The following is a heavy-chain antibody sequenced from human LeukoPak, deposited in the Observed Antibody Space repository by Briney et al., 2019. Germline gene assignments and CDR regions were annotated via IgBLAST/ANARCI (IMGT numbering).Heavy chain of an antibody. Sequence: GGSLRLSCAASGFTFSSYSMNWVRQAPGKGLEWVSSISSSSSYIYYADSVKGRFTISRDNAKNSLYLQMNSLRAEDTAVYYCARETGYGGNSERYYFDYWGQGTPVTVSS. J-gene: IGHJ4*02. V-gene: IGHV3-21*01. CDR2: ISSSSSYI. D-gene: IGHD4-23*01. CDR3: ARETGYGGNSERYYFDY. CDR1: GFTFSSYS.